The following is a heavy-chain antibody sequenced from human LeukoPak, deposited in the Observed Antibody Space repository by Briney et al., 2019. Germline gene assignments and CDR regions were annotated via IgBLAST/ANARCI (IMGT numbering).Heavy chain of an antibody. CDR3: AREVLTYYYMDV. Sequence: PSETLSLTCTVSGGSISSYYWSWIRQPPGKGLEWIGYIYYSGSTNYNPSLKSRVTILVDTSKNQFSLKLSSVTAADTAVYYCAREVLTYYYMDVWGKGTTVTVSS. J-gene: IGHJ6*03. CDR1: GGSISSYY. V-gene: IGHV4-59*12. CDR2: IYYSGST. D-gene: IGHD1-1*01.